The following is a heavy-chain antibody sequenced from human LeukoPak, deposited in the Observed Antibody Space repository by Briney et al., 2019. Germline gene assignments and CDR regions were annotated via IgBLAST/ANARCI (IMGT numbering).Heavy chain of an antibody. J-gene: IGHJ3*02. CDR3: ARGYDSCGYYYADAFDI. CDR1: GFTFSRYW. V-gene: IGHV3-74*01. CDR2: INSGVSST. D-gene: IGHD3-22*01. Sequence: GGTLRLSCAASGFTFSRYWMHWVRQAPGKGLVWVSRINSGVSSTSYADSVKGRFTISRDKAKNTLYLQMNSLRAEDTAVYYCARGYDSCGYYYADAFDIWGQGTTVTVSS.